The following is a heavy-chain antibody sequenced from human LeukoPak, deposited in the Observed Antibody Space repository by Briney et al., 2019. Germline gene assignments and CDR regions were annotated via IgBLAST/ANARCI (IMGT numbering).Heavy chain of an antibody. CDR3: ARQPANTAAFDI. CDR1: GGSINAYY. D-gene: IGHD5-18*01. V-gene: IGHV4-59*08. CDR2: VRDNGEN. Sequence: PSETLSLTCTVSGGSINAYYWSWIRQPPGKGLEWIAYVRDNGENNYNPSLKSRVAISVDTANNQISLRLTFVTAADTAIYYCARQPANTAAFDIWGLGTMVTVSS. J-gene: IGHJ3*02.